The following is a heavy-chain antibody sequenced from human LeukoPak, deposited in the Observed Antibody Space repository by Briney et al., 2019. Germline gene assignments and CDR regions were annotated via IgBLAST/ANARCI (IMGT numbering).Heavy chain of an antibody. D-gene: IGHD3-22*01. CDR2: IIPILGIA. V-gene: IGHV1-69*04. Sequence: ASVKVSCKASGGTFSSYAISWVRQAPGQGLEWMGRIIPILGIANYAQKFQGRVMITADKSTSTAYMELSSLRSEDTAVYYCARAHNYYDSSGYYYVPDYWGQGTLVTVSS. CDR3: ARAHNYYDSSGYYYVPDY. CDR1: GGTFSSYA. J-gene: IGHJ4*02.